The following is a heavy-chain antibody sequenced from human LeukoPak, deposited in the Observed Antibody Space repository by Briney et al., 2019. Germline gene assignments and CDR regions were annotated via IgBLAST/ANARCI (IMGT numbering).Heavy chain of an antibody. V-gene: IGHV1-69*04. CDR3: ARDPLVDTAMAHYFDY. CDR2: IIPLLGII. CDR1: GGTFSSYA. J-gene: IGHJ4*02. D-gene: IGHD5-18*01. Sequence: ASVKVSCKASGGTFSSYAISWVRQAPGQGLEWMGRIIPLLGIINYAQKFQGRVTFTADKSTSTAFMELSSLRSEDTAVYYCARDPLVDTAMAHYFDYWGQGTLVTVSS.